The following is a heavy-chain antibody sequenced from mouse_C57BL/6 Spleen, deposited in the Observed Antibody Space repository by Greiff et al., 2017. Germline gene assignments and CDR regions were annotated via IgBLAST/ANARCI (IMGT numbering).Heavy chain of an antibody. CDR3: VRGGWLRGYFDY. CDR2: VRSKSSNYAT. J-gene: IGHJ2*01. Sequence: EVMLVESGGGLVQPKGSLKLSCAASGFTFNTYAMHWVRQAPGKGLEWVARVRSKSSNYATYYADSVKDRFTISRDDSQSMRYLQMNNLITEDTAMYYCVRGGWLRGYFDYWGQGTTLTVSS. V-gene: IGHV10-3*01. D-gene: IGHD2-2*01. CDR1: GFTFNTYA.